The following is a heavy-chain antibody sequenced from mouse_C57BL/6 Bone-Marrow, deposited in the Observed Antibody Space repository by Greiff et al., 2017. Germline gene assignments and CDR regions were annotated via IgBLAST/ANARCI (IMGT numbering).Heavy chain of an antibody. J-gene: IGHJ2*01. V-gene: IGHV1-55*01. Sequence: QVQLQQPGAELVKPGASVKMSCKASGYTFTSYWITWVKQRPGQGLEWIGDIYPGSGSTNYNEKFKSKATLTVDTSSSTAYMQLSSLTSEDSAVXYCARSAYSNYEEDYFDYWGQGTTLTVSS. CDR1: GYTFTSYW. CDR2: IYPGSGST. D-gene: IGHD2-5*01. CDR3: ARSAYSNYEEDYFDY.